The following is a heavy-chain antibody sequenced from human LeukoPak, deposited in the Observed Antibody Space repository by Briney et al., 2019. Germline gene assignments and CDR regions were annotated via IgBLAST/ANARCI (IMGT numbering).Heavy chain of an antibody. V-gene: IGHV1-18*04. D-gene: IGHD4-17*01. CDR2: ISAYNGNT. CDR3: ARSSYDYGDYLDAFDI. J-gene: IGHJ3*02. Sequence: ASVKVSCKASGYTFTSYGISWVRQAPGQGLEWMGWISAYNGNTNYAQKLQGRVTMTTDTSTSTAYMELGRLRSDDTAVYYCARSSYDYGDYLDAFDIWGQGTMVTVSS. CDR1: GYTFTSYG.